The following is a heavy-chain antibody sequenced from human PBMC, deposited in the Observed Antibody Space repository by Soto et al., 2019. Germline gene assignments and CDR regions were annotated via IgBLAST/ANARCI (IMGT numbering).Heavy chain of an antibody. CDR2: IRSKAYSRTT. D-gene: IGHD2-21*02. J-gene: IGHJ4*02. CDR3: VRAVCGTDCPPYSFDY. CDR1: GFTFGGYG. Sequence: GGSLRLSCTTSGFTFGGYGMSWVRQAPGKGLEWVGFIRSKAYSRTTEYAASVRGRFTISRDDSNSIAYLQMNSLTTEDTGVYYCVRAVCGTDCPPYSFDYWGQGILVNVSS. V-gene: IGHV3-49*04.